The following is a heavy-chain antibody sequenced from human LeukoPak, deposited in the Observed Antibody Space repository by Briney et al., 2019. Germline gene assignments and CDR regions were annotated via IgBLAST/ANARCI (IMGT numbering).Heavy chain of an antibody. J-gene: IGHJ4*02. CDR2: INPNSGGT. Sequence: ASVKVSCKASGYTFTGYYMHWVRQAPGQGLEWMGWINPNSGGTNYAQKFQGRVTMTRDTSISTAYMELSRLRSDDTAVYYCARVTIHLWLAFDYWGQGTLVTVSS. CDR1: GYTFTGYY. CDR3: ARVTIHLWLAFDY. D-gene: IGHD5-18*01. V-gene: IGHV1-2*02.